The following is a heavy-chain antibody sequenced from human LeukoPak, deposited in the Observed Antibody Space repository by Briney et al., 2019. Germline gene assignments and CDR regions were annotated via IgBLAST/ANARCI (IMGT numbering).Heavy chain of an antibody. J-gene: IGHJ5*02. V-gene: IGHV4-34*01. Sequence: SETLSLTCAVYGGSFSGYYWSWIRQPPGKGLEWIGEINHSGSTNYNPSLKSRVTISVDTSKNQFSLKLSSVTAADTAVYYCARLVPPGWFDPWGQGTLVTVSS. CDR3: ARLVPPGWFDP. CDR1: GGSFSGYY. CDR2: INHSGST.